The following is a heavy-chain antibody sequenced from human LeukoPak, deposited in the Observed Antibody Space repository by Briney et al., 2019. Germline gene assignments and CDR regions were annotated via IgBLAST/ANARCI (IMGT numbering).Heavy chain of an antibody. CDR2: ISAYNGNT. D-gene: IGHD4-11*01. V-gene: IGHV1-18*01. Sequence: GASVKVSCKPSGYTFTSYGISWVRQAPVQGLEWMGWISAYNGNTNYAQKLQGRVTMTTDTSTSTAYMELRSLRSDDTAAYYCARLYSNYVNYYYMDVWGKGTTVTVSS. CDR3: ARLYSNYVNYYYMDV. CDR1: GYTFTSYG. J-gene: IGHJ6*03.